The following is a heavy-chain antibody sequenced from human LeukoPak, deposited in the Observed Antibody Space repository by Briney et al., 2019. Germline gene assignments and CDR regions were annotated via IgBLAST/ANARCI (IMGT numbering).Heavy chain of an antibody. V-gene: IGHV1-69*05. CDR2: IIPIVGTA. J-gene: IGHJ6*03. CDR3: ARGQTVVVPAALNSGYDSSYYYYYMDV. D-gene: IGHD2-2*01. Sequence: SVKVSCKASGGTFSSYAISWVRQAPGQGLEWMGGIIPIVGTANYAQKFQGRVTITTDESTSTAYMELSSLRSEDTAVYYCARGQTVVVPAALNSGYDSSYYYYYMDVWGKGTTVTVSS. CDR1: GGTFSSYA.